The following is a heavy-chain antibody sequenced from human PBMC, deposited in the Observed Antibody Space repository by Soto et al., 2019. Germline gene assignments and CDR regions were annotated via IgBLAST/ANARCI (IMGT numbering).Heavy chain of an antibody. CDR1: GGSISSSSYY. V-gene: IGHV4-39*01. CDR3: ARPSSGWAEYFQH. D-gene: IGHD6-19*01. CDR2: IYYSGSA. Sequence: PSETLSLTCSVSGGSISSSSYYWGWIRQPPGKGLEWIGSIYYSGSAYYNPSLKSRVTISVDTSKNQFSLKLSSVTAADTAVYYCARPSSGWAEYFQHWGQGTLVTVSS. J-gene: IGHJ1*01.